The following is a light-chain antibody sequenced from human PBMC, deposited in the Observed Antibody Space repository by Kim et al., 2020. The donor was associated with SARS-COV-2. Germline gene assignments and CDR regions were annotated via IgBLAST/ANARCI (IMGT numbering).Light chain of an antibody. V-gene: IGKV3-15*01. CDR2: GAS. J-gene: IGKJ1*01. CDR1: QSVSSN. CDR3: QQYNNWPPGT. Sequence: PGERATLSCRASQSVSSNLAWYQQKPGQAPRLLIYGASTRATGIPARFSGSGSGTEFTLTISSLQSEDFAVYYCQQYNNWPPGTFGQGTKVDIK.